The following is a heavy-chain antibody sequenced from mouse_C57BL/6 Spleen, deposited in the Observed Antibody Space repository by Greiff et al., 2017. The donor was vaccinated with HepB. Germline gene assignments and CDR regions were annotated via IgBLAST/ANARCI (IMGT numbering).Heavy chain of an antibody. Sequence: QVQLKQPGAELVMPGASVKLSCKASGYTFTSYWMHWVKQRPGQGLEWIGEIDPSDSYTNYNQKFKGKSTLTVDKSSSTAYMQLSSLTSEDSAVYYCARGGQPSWFAYWGQGTLVTVSA. J-gene: IGHJ3*01. D-gene: IGHD3-3*01. CDR3: ARGGQPSWFAY. CDR1: GYTFTSYW. V-gene: IGHV1-69*01. CDR2: IDPSDSYT.